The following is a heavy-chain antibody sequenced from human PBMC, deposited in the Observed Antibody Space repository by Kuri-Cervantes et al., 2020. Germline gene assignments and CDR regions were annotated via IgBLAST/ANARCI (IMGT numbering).Heavy chain of an antibody. CDR3: ARDGLPYYYYYYMDV. J-gene: IGHJ6*03. V-gene: IGHV3-21*01. CDR1: GLTFSSYS. D-gene: IGHD3/OR15-3a*01. CDR2: ISSSSSYI. Sequence: GESLKISCAASGLTFSSYSMNWVRQAPGKGLEWVSSISSSSSYIYYADSVKGRFTISRDNAKNSLYLQMNSLRAEDMAVYYCARDGLPYYYYYYMDVWGKGTTVTVSS.